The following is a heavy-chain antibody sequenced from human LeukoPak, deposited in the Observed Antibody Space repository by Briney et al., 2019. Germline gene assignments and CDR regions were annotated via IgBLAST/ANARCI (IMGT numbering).Heavy chain of an antibody. CDR1: GGSISSYY. CDR3: ARSGLMVRGVTPFDY. Sequence: PSETLSLTCTVSGGSISSYYWSWIRQPAGKGLEWIGRIYTSGSTNYNPSLKSRVTMSVDTSKNQFSLKLSSVTAADTAVYYCARSGLMVRGVTPFDYWGQGTLVTVSS. CDR2: IYTSGST. J-gene: IGHJ4*02. D-gene: IGHD3-10*01. V-gene: IGHV4-4*07.